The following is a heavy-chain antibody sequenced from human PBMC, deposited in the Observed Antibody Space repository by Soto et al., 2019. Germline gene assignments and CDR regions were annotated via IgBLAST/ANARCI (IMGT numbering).Heavy chain of an antibody. V-gene: IGHV1-2*02. CDR2: INSNSGGT. D-gene: IGHD2-2*01. CDR1: GYTFTDHY. J-gene: IGHJ5*02. Sequence: QVQLVQSGAEVEKPGASVKVSCKTSGYTFTDHYIHWVRQAPGEGLEWIGWINSNSGGTNYAQNFRGXXTXTXXPSIRTAYMELSRLRSDDTAVYYCARGVGASWFDPWGQGSLVIVSS. CDR3: ARGVGASWFDP.